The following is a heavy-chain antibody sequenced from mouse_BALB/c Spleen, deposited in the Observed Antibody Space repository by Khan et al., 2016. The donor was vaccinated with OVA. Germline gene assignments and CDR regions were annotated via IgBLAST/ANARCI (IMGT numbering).Heavy chain of an antibody. D-gene: IGHD2-2*01. V-gene: IGHV1S81*02. Sequence: QVQLKQSGAELVKPGASVKLSSTASGYTFSSYYMYWVKQRPGQGLEWIGEINPNNGGTNFNEKFKSKAALTVDKSSTTAYMQLSSLTSEDSAVYYCTRSGYGSFAYWGQGTLVTVST. CDR2: INPNNGGT. J-gene: IGHJ3*01. CDR1: GYTFSSYY. CDR3: TRSGYGSFAY.